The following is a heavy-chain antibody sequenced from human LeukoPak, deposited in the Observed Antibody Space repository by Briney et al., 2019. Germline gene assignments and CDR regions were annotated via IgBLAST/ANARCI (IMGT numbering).Heavy chain of an antibody. D-gene: IGHD2-15*01. CDR2: ISGSGGST. CDR1: GLTFSNYN. Sequence: SGGSLRLSCAASGLTFSNYNMNWVRQAPGKGLEWVSGISGSGGSTYYADSVKGRFTISRDNSKNTLYLQMNSLRAEDMAVYYCAKGSGDIVVVVAAEFDYWGQGTLVTVSS. V-gene: IGHV3-23*01. CDR3: AKGSGDIVVVVAAEFDY. J-gene: IGHJ4*02.